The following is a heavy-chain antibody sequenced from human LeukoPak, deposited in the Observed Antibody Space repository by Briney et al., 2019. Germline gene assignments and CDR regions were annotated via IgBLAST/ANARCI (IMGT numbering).Heavy chain of an antibody. V-gene: IGHV4-4*07. CDR1: GGSISSYY. J-gene: IGHJ3*02. D-gene: IGHD2-21*02. Sequence: PSETLSLTCTFSGGSISSYYWSWIRQPAGKGLEWIGRIYTSGSTNYNPSLKSRVTMSVDTSKNQFSLKLSSVTAADTAVYYSARDYCGGDCYPRRGDAFDIWGQGTMVTVSS. CDR3: ARDYCGGDCYPRRGDAFDI. CDR2: IYTSGST.